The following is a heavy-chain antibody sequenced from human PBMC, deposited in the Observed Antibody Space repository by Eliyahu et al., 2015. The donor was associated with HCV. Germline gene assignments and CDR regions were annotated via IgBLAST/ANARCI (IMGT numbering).Heavy chain of an antibody. D-gene: IGHD6-6*01. CDR3: ARGGIAARHSSYYYYYGMDV. J-gene: IGHJ6*02. V-gene: IGHV1-2*04. CDR2: INPNSGGT. Sequence: AEVKKPGASVKVSCKASGYTFTGYYMHWVRQAPGQGLEWMGWINPNSGGTNYAQKFQGWVTMTRDTSISTAYMELSRLRSDDTAVYYCARGGIAARHSSYYYYYGMDVWGQGTTVTVSS. CDR1: GYTFTGYY.